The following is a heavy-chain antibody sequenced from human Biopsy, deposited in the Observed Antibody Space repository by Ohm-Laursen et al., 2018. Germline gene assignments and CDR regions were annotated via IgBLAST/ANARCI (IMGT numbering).Heavy chain of an antibody. CDR3: ARGRNPVWFGEDLDY. CDR1: GYTFTSYE. V-gene: IGHV1-8*01. CDR2: MNPNSGNT. J-gene: IGHJ4*02. D-gene: IGHD3-10*01. Sequence: ASVKVSCKASGYTFTSYEINWVRQATGQGLEWMGWMNPNSGNTGYAQKFQVRVTMTRNTSISTAYMEVSSLRSEDTAVYYCARGRNPVWFGEDLDYWGQGTPVTVSS.